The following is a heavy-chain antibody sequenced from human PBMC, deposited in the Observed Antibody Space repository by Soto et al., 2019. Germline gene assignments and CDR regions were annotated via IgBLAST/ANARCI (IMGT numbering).Heavy chain of an antibody. CDR2: INHSGST. J-gene: IGHJ5*02. CDR1: GGSFSGYY. V-gene: IGHV4-34*10. CDR3: AHRRGDLPMCWFDP. Sequence: SETLSLTCAVYGGSFSGYYWSWIRQPPGKGLEWIGEINHSGSTNYSPSLKSRLTITKDTSKNQVDLTLTNMDPVDTATYYCAHRRGDLPMCWFDPWGQGTQVTVSS. D-gene: IGHD3-10*02.